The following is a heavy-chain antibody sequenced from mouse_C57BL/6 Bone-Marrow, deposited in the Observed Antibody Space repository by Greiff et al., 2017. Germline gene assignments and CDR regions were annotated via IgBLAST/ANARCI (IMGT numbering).Heavy chain of an antibody. V-gene: IGHV1-82*01. Sequence: QVQLQQSGPELVKPGASVKISCKASGYAFRSSWMNWVKQRPGKGLEWIGRIYPGDGDTNYNGKFKGKATLTADKSSSTAYMQLSSLTSEYSAVYFCASYGFLYAMDYWGQGTSVTVSS. CDR3: ASYGFLYAMDY. CDR2: IYPGDGDT. CDR1: GYAFRSSW. D-gene: IGHD2-2*01. J-gene: IGHJ4*01.